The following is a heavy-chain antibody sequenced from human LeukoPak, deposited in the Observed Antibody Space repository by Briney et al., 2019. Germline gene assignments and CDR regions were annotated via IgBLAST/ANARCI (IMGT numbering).Heavy chain of an antibody. CDR2: INPNSGGT. D-gene: IGHD3-10*01. V-gene: IGHV1-2*02. J-gene: IGHJ4*02. CDR3: ARTVCYYGSGSYYNEYYYFDY. Sequence: ASVKVSCKASGYTFTGYYMHWVRQAPGQGLEWMGWINPNSGGTNYAQKFQGRVTMTRDTSTSTVYMELSSLRSEDTAVYYCARTVCYYGSGSYYNEYYYFDYWGQGTLVTVSS. CDR1: GYTFTGYY.